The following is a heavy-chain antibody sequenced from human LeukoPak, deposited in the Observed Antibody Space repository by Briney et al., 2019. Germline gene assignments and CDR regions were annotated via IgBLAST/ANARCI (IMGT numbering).Heavy chain of an antibody. D-gene: IGHD3-16*02. Sequence: PSETLSLTCTVSGGSISSYYWSWIRQPPGKGLEWIGYIYYSGSTNYNPSLKSRVTISVDTSKNQFSLKLSSVTAADTAVYYCARLLYVWGSYRFDYWGQGTLVTVSS. CDR1: GGSISSYY. V-gene: IGHV4-59*08. CDR2: IYYSGST. CDR3: ARLLYVWGSYRFDY. J-gene: IGHJ4*02.